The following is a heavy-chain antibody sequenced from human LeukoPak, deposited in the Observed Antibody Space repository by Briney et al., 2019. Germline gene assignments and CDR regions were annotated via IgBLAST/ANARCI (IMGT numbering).Heavy chain of an antibody. V-gene: IGHV4-31*03. CDR3: ASDLRPNYYDSSGYYRDAFDI. CDR2: IYYSGST. Sequence: PSETLSLTCTVSGGSISSGGYYWSWLRQHPGKGLEWIGYIYYSGSTYYNPSLKSRVTISVDTSKNQFSLKLSSVTAADTAVYYCASDLRPNYYDSSGYYRDAFDIWGQGTMVTVSS. J-gene: IGHJ3*02. CDR1: GGSISSGGYY. D-gene: IGHD3-22*01.